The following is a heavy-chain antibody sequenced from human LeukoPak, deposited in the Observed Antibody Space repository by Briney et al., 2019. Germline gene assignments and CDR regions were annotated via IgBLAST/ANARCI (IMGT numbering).Heavy chain of an antibody. J-gene: IGHJ3*02. CDR2: ISGNGDTK. Sequence: GGSLRLSCAASGFTFSSSSMTWVRQAPGKGLEWVSAISGNGDTKWYAGSVKGRFTVSRDSSKNTVYLQMNSLTGEDTAVYYCAKVRYYSDRSGYYGDDAFDIWGQGTMVTVSS. D-gene: IGHD3-22*01. CDR1: GFTFSSSS. V-gene: IGHV3-23*01. CDR3: AKVRYYSDRSGYYGDDAFDI.